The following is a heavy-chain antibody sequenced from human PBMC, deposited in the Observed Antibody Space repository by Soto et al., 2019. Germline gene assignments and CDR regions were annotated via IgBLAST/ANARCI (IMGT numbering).Heavy chain of an antibody. Sequence: SETLSLTCTVSGGSISSSSYYWGWIRQPPGKGLEWIGSIYYSGSTYYNPSLKSRVTISVDTSKNQFSLKLSSVTAADTAVYYCASYYDILTGYWVWGQGTLVTVSS. CDR1: GGSISSSSYY. CDR2: IYYSGST. CDR3: ASYYDILTGYWV. D-gene: IGHD3-9*01. V-gene: IGHV4-39*01. J-gene: IGHJ4*02.